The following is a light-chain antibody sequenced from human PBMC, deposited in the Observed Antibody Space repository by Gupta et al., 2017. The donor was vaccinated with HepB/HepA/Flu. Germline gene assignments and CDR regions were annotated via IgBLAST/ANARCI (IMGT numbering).Light chain of an antibody. CDR3: QSYDSSLSAV. Sequence: QSVLTQPPSVSGAPGQRVTISCTGSTSNIGAGYDVHWYQQLPGTAPKLLIYFNNNRPSGVPDRFSGSKSGTSASLAITGLQAEEEADYYCQSYDSSLSAVFGGGTKLTVL. CDR1: TSNIGAGYD. J-gene: IGLJ2*01. CDR2: FNN. V-gene: IGLV1-40*01.